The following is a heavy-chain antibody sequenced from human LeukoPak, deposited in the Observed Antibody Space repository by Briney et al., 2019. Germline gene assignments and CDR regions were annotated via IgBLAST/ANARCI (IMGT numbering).Heavy chain of an antibody. J-gene: IGHJ4*02. D-gene: IGHD3-16*01. CDR3: ARGTAMGDEKYFDY. CDR1: GFNFRSYA. Sequence: GGSLRLSCAASGFNFRSYAMHWVRQAPGKGLEWVAVISYDGSNKYNADSVKGRFTISRDNSKNTLYLQMNSLRTEDTAVYYCARGTAMGDEKYFDYWGQGTLVTVSS. CDR2: ISYDGSNK. V-gene: IGHV3-30*04.